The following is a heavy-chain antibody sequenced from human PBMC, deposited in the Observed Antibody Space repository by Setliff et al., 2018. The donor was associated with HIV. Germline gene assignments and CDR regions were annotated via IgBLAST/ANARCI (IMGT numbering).Heavy chain of an antibody. J-gene: IGHJ4*02. Sequence: PVGSLRLSCAASGFTFSGYWMHWVRQAPGKGLVWVSRINRDGSSANYADSVKGRFTISRDNAKNILYLQMDSLRAEDTAVYYCVKDGPGHESGGYWGQGTLVTVSS. CDR1: GFTFSGYW. CDR2: INRDGSSA. CDR3: VKDGPGHESGGY. V-gene: IGHV3-74*01.